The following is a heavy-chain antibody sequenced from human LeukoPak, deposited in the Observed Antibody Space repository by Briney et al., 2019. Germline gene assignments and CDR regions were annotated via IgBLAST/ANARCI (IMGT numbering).Heavy chain of an antibody. CDR2: ISGSGGST. CDR1: GFTFSSYA. J-gene: IGHJ4*02. V-gene: IGHV3-23*01. CDR3: AKERGHYDYVWGSYYDY. D-gene: IGHD3-16*01. Sequence: PGGSLRLSCAASGFTFSSYAMSWVRQAPGKGLEWVSAISGSGGSTYYADSVKGRFTISRDNSKNTLYLQMNSLRAEDTAVYYCAKERGHYDYVWGSYYDYWGQGTLVTVSS.